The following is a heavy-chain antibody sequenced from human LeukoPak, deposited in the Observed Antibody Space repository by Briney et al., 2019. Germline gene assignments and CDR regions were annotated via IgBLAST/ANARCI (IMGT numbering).Heavy chain of an antibody. J-gene: IGHJ6*02. V-gene: IGHV4-59*01. Sequence: NTSETLSLTCTVSGGSISSYYWSWIRQPPGKGLEWIGYIYYSGSTNYNPSLKSRVTISVDTSKNQFSLKLSSVTAADTAVYYCARDVAGGYYYYGMDVWGQGTTVTASS. CDR2: IYYSGST. CDR1: GGSISSYY. D-gene: IGHD3-10*01. CDR3: ARDVAGGYYYYGMDV.